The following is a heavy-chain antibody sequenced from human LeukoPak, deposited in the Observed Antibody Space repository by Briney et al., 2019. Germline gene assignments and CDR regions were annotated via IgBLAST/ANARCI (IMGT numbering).Heavy chain of an antibody. V-gene: IGHV3-33*01. Sequence: GGSLRLSCAASGFTFSSYGMHWVRQAPGKGLEWVAVIWYDGSNKYYADSVKGRFTISRDNSKNTLYLQMNSLRAEDTAMYYCARLGYCSSTSCYAGYYYYGMDVWGQGTTVTVSS. J-gene: IGHJ6*02. CDR1: GFTFSSYG. CDR2: IWYDGSNK. CDR3: ARLGYCSSTSCYAGYYYYGMDV. D-gene: IGHD2-2*01.